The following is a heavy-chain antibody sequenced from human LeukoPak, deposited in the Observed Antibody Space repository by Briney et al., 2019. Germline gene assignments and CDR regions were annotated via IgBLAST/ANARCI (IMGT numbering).Heavy chain of an antibody. V-gene: IGHV1-2*02. CDR2: INPNSGGT. Sequence: ASVKVSCKASGGTFSSYAISWVRQAPGQGLEWMGWINPNSGGTNYAQKFQGRVTMTRDMSISTAYMELSRLRSDDTAVYYCARDHLGYCSGGSCYSERYMDVWGKGTTVTVSS. CDR1: GGTFSSYA. D-gene: IGHD2-15*01. J-gene: IGHJ6*03. CDR3: ARDHLGYCSGGSCYSERYMDV.